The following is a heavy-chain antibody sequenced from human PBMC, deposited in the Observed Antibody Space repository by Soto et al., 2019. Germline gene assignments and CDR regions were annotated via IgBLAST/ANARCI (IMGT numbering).Heavy chain of an antibody. Sequence: SETLSLTCAVYGGSFSGYYWSWIRQPPGKGLEWIGEINHSGSTNYNPSLKSRVTISVDTSKNQFSLKLSSVTAADTAVYYCARGVYPPVPAASVGYYYYYYMDVWGKGTTVTVSS. CDR3: ARGVYPPVPAASVGYYYYYYMDV. J-gene: IGHJ6*03. CDR1: GGSFSGYY. D-gene: IGHD2-2*01. CDR2: INHSGST. V-gene: IGHV4-34*01.